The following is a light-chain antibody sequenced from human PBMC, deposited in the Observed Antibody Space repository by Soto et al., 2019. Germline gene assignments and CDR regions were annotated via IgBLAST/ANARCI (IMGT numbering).Light chain of an antibody. CDR3: QNKKHYPESA. V-gene: IGKV1-5*03. Sequence: DIQMTQSPSTLSASVGDRVTITCRASQSISTWLAWYQQKPGKAPKVLVHKASSLANGVPSRFSGTGSETEFTLTISSRQPDVFATNYGQNKKHYPESAFGRGPKLETK. CDR2: KAS. CDR1: QSISTW. J-gene: IGKJ2*01.